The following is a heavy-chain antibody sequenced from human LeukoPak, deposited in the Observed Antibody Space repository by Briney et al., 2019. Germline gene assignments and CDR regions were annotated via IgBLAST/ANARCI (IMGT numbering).Heavy chain of an antibody. V-gene: IGHV7-4-1*02. Sequence: ASVKVSCKASGYTFTSYAMNWARQAPGQGLEWMGWINTDTGNPTYAQGFTGRFVFSLDTSVSTAYLQISSLKAEDTAVYYCARSHSDWYVNTAGHWGQGTLVTVSS. CDR2: INTDTGNP. J-gene: IGHJ4*02. CDR1: GYTFTSYA. CDR3: ARSHSDWYVNTAGH. D-gene: IGHD6-19*01.